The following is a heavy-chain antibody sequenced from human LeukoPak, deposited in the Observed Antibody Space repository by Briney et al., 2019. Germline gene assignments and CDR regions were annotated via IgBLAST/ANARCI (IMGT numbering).Heavy chain of an antibody. J-gene: IGHJ3*02. V-gene: IGHV3-23*01. CDR3: AKEATYYYDSSGYYRPDAFDI. CDR2: ISGSGGST. D-gene: IGHD3-22*01. CDR1: GFTFSSYG. Sequence: GGSLRLSCAASGFTFSSYGMSWVRQAPGKGLEWVSAISGSGGSTYYADSVKGRFTISRDNSKNTLYLQMNSLRAEDTAVYYCAKEATYYYDSSGYYRPDAFDIWGQGTMVTVSS.